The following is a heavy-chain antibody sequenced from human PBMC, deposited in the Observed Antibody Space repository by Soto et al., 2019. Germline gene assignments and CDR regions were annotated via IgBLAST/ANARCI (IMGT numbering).Heavy chain of an antibody. V-gene: IGHV1-2*02. D-gene: IGHD3-22*01. CDR1: GYTFTNYY. CDR3: ARRKGDYYDSSGYHYYFDY. J-gene: IGHJ4*02. CDR2: INPNSGGT. Sequence: ASVKVSCKASGYTFTNYYVHWVRQAPGQGLEWMGWINPNSGGTKSAQKFQGRVTMTRDTSISTAYMELSRLRSDDTSVYYCARRKGDYYDSSGYHYYFDYWGQGTLVTVSS.